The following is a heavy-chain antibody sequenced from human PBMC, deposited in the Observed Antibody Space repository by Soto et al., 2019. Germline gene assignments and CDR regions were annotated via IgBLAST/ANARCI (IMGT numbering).Heavy chain of an antibody. CDR3: ARGRYGDY. Sequence: QVHLVQSGAEAKKPGASVKVSCKGSGYGFTTYGITWVRQAPGQGLEWMAWISAHNGNTDYDQNLQGRVTVTRDTSTSTAYMELRSLRSDDTAVYYCARGRYGDYWGQGALVTVSS. D-gene: IGHD1-1*01. J-gene: IGHJ4*02. CDR1: GYGFTTYG. V-gene: IGHV1-18*01. CDR2: ISAHNGNT.